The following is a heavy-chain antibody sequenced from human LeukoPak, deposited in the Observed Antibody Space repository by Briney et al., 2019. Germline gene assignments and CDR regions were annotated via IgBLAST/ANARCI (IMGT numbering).Heavy chain of an antibody. Sequence: GGSLRLSCAASGFTFSSYGMHWVRQAPGKGLEWVAVIWYDGSNKYYADSVKGRFTISRDNSKNTLYLQMNSLRVEDTAVYYCAKDVSGGYYRGAGYFTYWGQGTLVTVSS. CDR1: GFTFSSYG. V-gene: IGHV3-33*06. CDR2: IWYDGSNK. D-gene: IGHD1-26*01. J-gene: IGHJ4*02. CDR3: AKDVSGGYYRGAGYFTY.